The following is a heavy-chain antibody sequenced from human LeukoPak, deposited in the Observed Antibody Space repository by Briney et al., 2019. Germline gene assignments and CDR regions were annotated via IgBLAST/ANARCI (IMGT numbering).Heavy chain of an antibody. V-gene: IGHV3-21*01. Sequence: GGSQRLSCAASGFTFSSYSMNWVRQAPGKGREWVSSISSSSSYIYYADSVKGRFTISRDNAKNSLYLQMNSLRAEDTAVYYCASDFWSGLSGYWGQGTLVTVSS. CDR2: ISSSSSYI. D-gene: IGHD3-3*01. CDR3: ASDFWSGLSGY. J-gene: IGHJ4*02. CDR1: GFTFSSYS.